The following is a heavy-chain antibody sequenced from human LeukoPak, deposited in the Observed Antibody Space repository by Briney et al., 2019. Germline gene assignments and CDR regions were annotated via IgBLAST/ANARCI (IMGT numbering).Heavy chain of an antibody. D-gene: IGHD5-12*01. CDR1: GGSITSYY. CDR2: SFYSGIT. Sequence: SETLSLTCTVSGGSITSYYWSWIRQPPGKGLEWIGFSFYSGITTYNPSLKSRVTISVDTSKNQFSLKLRSVTAADTAVYYCAGGFSGYDSLDDWGQGALVTVSS. J-gene: IGHJ4*02. V-gene: IGHV4-59*01. CDR3: AGGFSGYDSLDD.